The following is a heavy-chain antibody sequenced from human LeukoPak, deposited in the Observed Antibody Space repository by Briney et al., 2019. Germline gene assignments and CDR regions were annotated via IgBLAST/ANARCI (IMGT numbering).Heavy chain of an antibody. CDR3: ARYYYDSSGYYYFGY. D-gene: IGHD3-22*01. Sequence: PGGSLRLSCAASGFTFSDYYMSWIRQAPGKGLEWVSYISSSGSTIYYADSVKGRFTISRDNAKNSLYLQMNSLRAEDTAVYYCARYYYDSSGYYYFGYWGQGTLVTVSS. J-gene: IGHJ4*02. CDR1: GFTFSDYY. V-gene: IGHV3-11*01. CDR2: ISSSGSTI.